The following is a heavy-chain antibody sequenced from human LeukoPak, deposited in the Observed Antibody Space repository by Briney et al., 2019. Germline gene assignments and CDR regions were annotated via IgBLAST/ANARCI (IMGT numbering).Heavy chain of an antibody. D-gene: IGHD3-22*01. J-gene: IGHJ3*02. CDR3: AREYYYDSSGYYEFDAFDI. CDR2: IYYSGST. Sequence: TSETLSLTCTVSGGSISSSSYYWGWIRQPPGKGLEWIGSIYYSGSTNYNPSLKSRVTISVDTSKNQFSLKLSSVTAADTAVYYCAREYYYDSSGYYEFDAFDIWGQGTMVTVSS. V-gene: IGHV4-39*07. CDR1: GGSISSSSYY.